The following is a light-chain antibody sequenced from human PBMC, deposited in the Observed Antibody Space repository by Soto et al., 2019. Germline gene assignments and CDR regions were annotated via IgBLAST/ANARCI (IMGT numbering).Light chain of an antibody. CDR2: GAS. Sequence: EILMTQSPATLSVSPGERATLSCRASQSISTNLAWYQQKSGQAPRLLIYGASTRATGIPARFSGSGSETEFTLTINSLQSEDFAIYYCQQYHNWPPFTFGPGTKVDIK. V-gene: IGKV3-15*01. J-gene: IGKJ3*01. CDR1: QSISTN. CDR3: QQYHNWPPFT.